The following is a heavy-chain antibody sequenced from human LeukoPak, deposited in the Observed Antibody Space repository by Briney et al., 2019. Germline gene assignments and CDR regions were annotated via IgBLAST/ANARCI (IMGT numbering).Heavy chain of an antibody. Sequence: ASVKVSCKASGYTFTSYYMHWVRQAPGQGLEWMGIINPSGGSTSYAQKFQGRVTMTRDMSTSTVYMELSSLRSEDTAVYYCARAQGQSRYGYGAAYYYYMDVWGKGTTVTVSS. V-gene: IGHV1-46*01. D-gene: IGHD5-18*01. CDR3: ARAQGQSRYGYGAAYYYYMDV. CDR2: INPSGGST. CDR1: GYTFTSYY. J-gene: IGHJ6*03.